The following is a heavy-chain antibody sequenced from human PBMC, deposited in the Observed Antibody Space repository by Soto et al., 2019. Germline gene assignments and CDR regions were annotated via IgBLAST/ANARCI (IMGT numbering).Heavy chain of an antibody. J-gene: IGHJ4*02. CDR1: GYTFTNYH. V-gene: IGHV1-46*01. Sequence: ASVKVSCKASGYTFTNYHMHWVRQAPGQGFEWMGIINPSGGSTTYAQKFQGRVTMSTDTSTSTAYMELRSLRSDDTAVYYCARGDDDGWWSFDFWGQGTLVTVPQ. CDR2: INPSGGST. CDR3: ARGDDDGWWSFDF. D-gene: IGHD2-8*02.